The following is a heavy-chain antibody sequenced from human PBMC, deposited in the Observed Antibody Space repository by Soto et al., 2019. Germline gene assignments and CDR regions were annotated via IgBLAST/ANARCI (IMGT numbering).Heavy chain of an antibody. V-gene: IGHV5-51*01. CDR2: IYPGNSDT. CDR3: ARVTNWNFEY. Sequence: GEALKISCKGSGNSFISNWIAWVLQMPGKGLEWMGIIYPGNSDTRYSPSFQGQVIISADTSISTAYLQWSSLKASDTAIYYCARVTNWNFEYWGQGILVTVSS. CDR1: GNSFISNW. D-gene: IGHD1-20*01. J-gene: IGHJ4*02.